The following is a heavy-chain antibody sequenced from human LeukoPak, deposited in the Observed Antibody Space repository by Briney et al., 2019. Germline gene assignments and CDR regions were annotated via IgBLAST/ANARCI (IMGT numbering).Heavy chain of an antibody. CDR2: ISYDGSNK. CDR3: ARDYGDYANYFQY. CDR1: GFTFSSYG. Sequence: GGSLRLSCAASGFTFSSYGMHWVRLAPGKGLEWVAVISYDGSNKCYADSVKGRFTISRDNSKNTLYLQMNSLRAEDTAVYYCARDYGDYANYFQYWGQGTLVTVSS. J-gene: IGHJ4*02. V-gene: IGHV3-30*03. D-gene: IGHD4-17*01.